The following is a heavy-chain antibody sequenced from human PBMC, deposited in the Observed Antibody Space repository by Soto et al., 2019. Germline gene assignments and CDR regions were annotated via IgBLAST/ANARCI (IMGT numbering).Heavy chain of an antibody. Sequence: ASVKVACKVSGYAVTGLSMHWVRQAPGKGLEWMGGVDPEDGETIYAQKFQGRVTMTEDTSTGTAYMELSRLRSEDTAVYYCTNSSRSYYDFWSGYYTGDWFDHWAQGTMDTVSS. D-gene: IGHD3-3*01. CDR3: TNSSRSYYDFWSGYYTGDWFDH. CDR2: VDPEDGET. J-gene: IGHJ5*02. CDR1: GYAVTGLS. V-gene: IGHV1-24*01.